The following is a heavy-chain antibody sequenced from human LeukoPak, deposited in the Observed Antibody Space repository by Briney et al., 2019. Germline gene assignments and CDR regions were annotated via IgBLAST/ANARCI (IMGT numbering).Heavy chain of an antibody. CDR1: GCSLTSYS. V-gene: IGHV3-48*02. CDR2: IRSSGSTM. Sequence: GGSLRLSCAASGCSLTSYSMNWVRQAPGKGLEWASYIRSSGSTMYYADSVKGRFTISRDTAKNSLYLQMSSLRDEDTAVYYCARDPEALDYWGQGTLVTVSS. CDR3: ARDPEALDY. J-gene: IGHJ4*02.